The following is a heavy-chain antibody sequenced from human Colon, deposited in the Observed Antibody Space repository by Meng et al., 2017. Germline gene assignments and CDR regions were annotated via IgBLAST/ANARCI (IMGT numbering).Heavy chain of an antibody. CDR2: IDHRGDP. J-gene: IGHJ4*02. CDR3: ARHGGYYQDY. Sequence: QVQLLEAGPGLVKPSGTLSLTCAVSGGSITTNSYWSWFRQSPEKGLEWIGQIDHRGDPYYNPSLKSRVTMSVDRSKSQVSLQLTSVTAADTAVYYCARHGGYYQDYWGQGTLVTVSS. D-gene: IGHD4-23*01. CDR1: GGSITTNSY. V-gene: IGHV4-4*02.